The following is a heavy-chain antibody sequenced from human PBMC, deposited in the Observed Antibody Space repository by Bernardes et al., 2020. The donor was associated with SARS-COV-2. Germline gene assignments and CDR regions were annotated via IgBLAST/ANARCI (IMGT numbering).Heavy chain of an antibody. CDR1: GFGFSNNA. J-gene: IGHJ4*02. CDR2: ISGSGSST. V-gene: IGHV3-23*01. Sequence: GGSLRLSCATSGFGFSNNAMAWVRRAPGKGLEWVSAISGSGSSTYYADSVKGRFAISRDNYKNTLYLRMNSLRAEDAAIYYCAKFAAAYSDSIRFYFDFWGQGTLVTVSS. CDR3: AKFAAAYSDSIRFYFDF. D-gene: IGHD3-22*01.